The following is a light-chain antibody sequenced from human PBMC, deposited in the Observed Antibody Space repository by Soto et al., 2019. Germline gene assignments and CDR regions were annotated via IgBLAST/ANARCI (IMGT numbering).Light chain of an antibody. CDR2: GAS. CDR3: QQYGSSPPRT. J-gene: IGKJ1*01. CDR1: QSVRSN. Sequence: EIVMTQSPGTLSVSPGESATLSCRASQSVRSNLAWYQQKPGQAPRLVIYGASTRATGIPDRFSGSGSGTDFTLTISRLEPEDFAVYYCQQYGSSPPRTFGQGTRWIS. V-gene: IGKV3-20*01.